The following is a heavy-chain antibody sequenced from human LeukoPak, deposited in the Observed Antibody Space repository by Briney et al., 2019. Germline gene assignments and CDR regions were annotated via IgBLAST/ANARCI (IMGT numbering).Heavy chain of an antibody. J-gene: IGHJ5*02. CDR3: ARGFTTTIFGVVYWFDP. Sequence: ASVKVSCKASGYTFTSYDINWVRQATGQGLEWMGWMNPNSGNTGYAQKFQGRVTMTRNTSISTAYMELSSLRSEDTAVYYCARGFTTTIFGVVYWFDPWGQGTLVTVSS. CDR1: GYTFTSYD. D-gene: IGHD3-3*01. V-gene: IGHV1-8*01. CDR2: MNPNSGNT.